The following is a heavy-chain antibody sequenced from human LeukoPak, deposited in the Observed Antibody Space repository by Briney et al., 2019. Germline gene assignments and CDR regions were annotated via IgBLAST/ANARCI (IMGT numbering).Heavy chain of an antibody. Sequence: ASVKVSRKASGYTFTSYDINWVRQATGQGLEWMGWMNPNSGNTGYAQKFQGRVTMTRNTSISTAYMELSSLRSEDTAVYYCARGRAWSSSFDYWGQGTQVTVSS. CDR1: GYTFTSYD. CDR2: MNPNSGNT. D-gene: IGHD6-6*01. J-gene: IGHJ4*02. V-gene: IGHV1-8*01. CDR3: ARGRAWSSSFDY.